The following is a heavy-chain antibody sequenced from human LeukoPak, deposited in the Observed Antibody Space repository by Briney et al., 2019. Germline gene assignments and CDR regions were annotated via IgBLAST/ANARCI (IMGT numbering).Heavy chain of an antibody. CDR3: ARARYSGYLADAFDI. D-gene: IGHD5-12*01. V-gene: IGHV4-59*01. J-gene: IGHJ3*02. Sequence: SETLSLTCTVSGGSISSYYWSWIRQPPGKGLEWIGYIYYSGSTNYNPSLKSRVTISVDTSKNQFSLKLSSVTAADTAVYYCARARYSGYLADAFDIWGQGTMVTVSS. CDR2: IYYSGST. CDR1: GGSISSYY.